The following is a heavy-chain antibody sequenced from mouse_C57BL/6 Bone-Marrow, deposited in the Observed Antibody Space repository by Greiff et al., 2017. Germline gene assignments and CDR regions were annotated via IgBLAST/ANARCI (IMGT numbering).Heavy chain of an antibody. CDR1: GFTFSDYY. CDR2: ISNGGGST. CDR3: AGRGDPYYFDY. Sequence: DVKLVESGGGLVQPGGSLKLSCAASGFTFSDYYMYWVRQTPEKRLEWVAYISNGGGSTYYPDTVKGRFTISRDNAKNTLYLQMNRLKSEDTAMYYCAGRGDPYYFDYWGQGTTLTVSS. D-gene: IGHD2-13*01. V-gene: IGHV5-12*01. J-gene: IGHJ2*01.